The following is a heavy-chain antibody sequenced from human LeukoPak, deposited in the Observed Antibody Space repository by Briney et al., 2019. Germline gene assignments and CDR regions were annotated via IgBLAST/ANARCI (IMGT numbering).Heavy chain of an antibody. CDR2: IRYDGSNK. CDR1: GFTFSSYG. D-gene: IGHD3-3*01. J-gene: IGHJ4*02. Sequence: PGGSLRLSCAASGFTFSSYGMHWVRQAPGKGLEWVAFIRYDGSNKYYADSVKGRFTISRDNSKNTLYLQMNSLRAEDTAVYYCAKDRPYYDFWSGYQGPALDYWGQGTLVTVSS. V-gene: IGHV3-30*02. CDR3: AKDRPYYDFWSGYQGPALDY.